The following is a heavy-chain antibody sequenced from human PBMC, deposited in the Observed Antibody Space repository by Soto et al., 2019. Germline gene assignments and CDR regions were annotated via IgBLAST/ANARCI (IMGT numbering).Heavy chain of an antibody. J-gene: IGHJ4*02. D-gene: IGHD6-13*01. Sequence: QVQLVQSGAEVKKPGASVKVSCKASGYTFTSYAMHWVRQAPGQRLEWMGWINAGNGNTKYSQKFQGRVTITRDTSASTAYMELSSLRSEDTAVYYCARGRYSRSPGTHFDYWGQGTLVTVSS. CDR2: INAGNGNT. CDR3: ARGRYSRSPGTHFDY. V-gene: IGHV1-3*01. CDR1: GYTFTSYA.